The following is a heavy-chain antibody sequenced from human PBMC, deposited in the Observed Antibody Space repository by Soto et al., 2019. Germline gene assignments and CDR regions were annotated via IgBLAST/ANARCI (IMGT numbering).Heavy chain of an antibody. Sequence: EVQLLESGGALVQPGGSLRLSCTASGVTFATSAMTCVRQAPGKGLVWVSTVIARGGNTFYADSVKGRFTTSRDNSKSTLFLQIKNLRAEDTARYHCAKDRNDLWSRNDCWGQGTLGTVS. CDR2: VIARGGNT. CDR1: GVTFATSA. CDR3: AKDRNDLWSRNDC. J-gene: IGHJ4*02. D-gene: IGHD3-3*01. V-gene: IGHV3-23*01.